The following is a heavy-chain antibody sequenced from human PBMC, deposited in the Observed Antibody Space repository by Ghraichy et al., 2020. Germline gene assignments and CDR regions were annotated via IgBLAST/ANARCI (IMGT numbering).Heavy chain of an antibody. CDR3: AREGDYGPSFDY. Sequence: GESLNISCAASGFTFSSYAMHWVRQAPGKGLEWVAVISYDGSNKYYADSVKGLFTISRDNSKNTLYLQMNSLRAEDTAVYYCAREGDYGPSFDYWGQGTLVTVSS. D-gene: IGHD4-17*01. CDR1: GFTFSSYA. J-gene: IGHJ4*02. V-gene: IGHV3-30-3*01. CDR2: ISYDGSNK.